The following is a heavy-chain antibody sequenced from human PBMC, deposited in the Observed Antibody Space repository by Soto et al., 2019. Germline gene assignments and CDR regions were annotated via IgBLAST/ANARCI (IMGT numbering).Heavy chain of an antibody. V-gene: IGHV3-30-3*01. CDR2: ISYDGSNK. CDR3: ARDVVLVPAAMSLFADY. CDR1: GFTFSSYA. Sequence: QVQLVESGGGVVQPGRSLRLSCAASGFTFSSYAMHWVRQAPGKGLEWVAVISYDGSNKYYADSVKGRFTISRDNSKNTLYLQMNSLRAEDTAVYYCARDVVLVPAAMSLFADYWGQGTLVTVSS. J-gene: IGHJ4*02. D-gene: IGHD2-2*01.